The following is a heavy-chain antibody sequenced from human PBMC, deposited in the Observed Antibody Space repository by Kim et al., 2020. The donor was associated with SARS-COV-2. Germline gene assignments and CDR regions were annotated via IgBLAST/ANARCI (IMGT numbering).Heavy chain of an antibody. Sequence: SETLSLTCTVSGGSISSSSYYWGWIRQPPGKGLEWIGSIYYSGSTYYNPSLKSRVTISVDTSKNQFSLKLSSVTAADTAVYYCARLAGVSEDYGSGSFDYWGQGTLVTVSS. D-gene: IGHD3-10*01. CDR3: ARLAGVSEDYGSGSFDY. V-gene: IGHV4-39*01. CDR1: GGSISSSSYY. CDR2: IYYSGST. J-gene: IGHJ4*02.